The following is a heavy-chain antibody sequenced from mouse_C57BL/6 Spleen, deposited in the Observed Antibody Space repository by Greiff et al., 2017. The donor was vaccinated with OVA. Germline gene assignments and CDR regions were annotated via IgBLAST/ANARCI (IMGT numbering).Heavy chain of an antibody. CDR1: GYTFTSYW. J-gene: IGHJ4*01. Sequence: QQSCTASGYTFTSYWMQWVKQRPGQGLEWIGEIDPSDSYTNYNQKFKGKATLTVDTSSSTAYMQLSSLTSEDSAVYYCARERVYYYGSSYVRSAMDYWGQGTSVTVSS. V-gene: IGHV1-50*01. CDR2: IDPSDSYT. CDR3: ARERVYYYGSSYVRSAMDY. D-gene: IGHD1-1*01.